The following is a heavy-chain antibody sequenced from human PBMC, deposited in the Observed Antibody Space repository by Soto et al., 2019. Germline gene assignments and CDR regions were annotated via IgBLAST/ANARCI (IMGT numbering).Heavy chain of an antibody. Sequence: QVQLVESGGGVVQPGRSLRLSCAASGFTFSSYGMHWVRQAPGKGLEWVAVISYDGSNKYYADSVKGRFTISRDNYKNTLYLQMTSLRAEDTAVYYCAKIPGEYSSSWYVYWGQGTLVNVSS. CDR2: ISYDGSNK. V-gene: IGHV3-30*18. J-gene: IGHJ4*02. CDR3: AKIPGEYSSSWYVY. D-gene: IGHD6-13*01. CDR1: GFTFSSYG.